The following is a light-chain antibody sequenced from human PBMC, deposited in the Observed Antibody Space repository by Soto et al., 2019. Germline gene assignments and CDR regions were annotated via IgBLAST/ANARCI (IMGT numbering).Light chain of an antibody. CDR3: AAWDDSLGAVV. CDR1: SSDVGGYNY. V-gene: IGLV2-14*01. Sequence: QSALTQPASVSGSPGQSITFSCTGTSSDVGGYNYVSWYQQHPGKAPKLMIYEVTNRPSGVSNRFSGSKSGNTASLTISGLQAEDEADYYCAAWDDSLGAVVFGGGTKVTVL. J-gene: IGLJ2*01. CDR2: EVT.